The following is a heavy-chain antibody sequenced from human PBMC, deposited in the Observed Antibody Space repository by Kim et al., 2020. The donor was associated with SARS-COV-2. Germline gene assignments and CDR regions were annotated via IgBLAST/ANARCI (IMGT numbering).Heavy chain of an antibody. Sequence: ASVKVSCKASGYTFTGYYMHWVRQAPGQGLEWMGRINPNSGGTNYAQKFQGRVTMTRDTSISTAYMELSRLRSDDTAVYYCARVHNWNYVGYYYGMDVWGQGTTVTVSS. CDR1: GYTFTGYY. J-gene: IGHJ6*02. CDR3: ARVHNWNYVGYYYGMDV. D-gene: IGHD1-7*01. CDR2: INPNSGGT. V-gene: IGHV1-2*06.